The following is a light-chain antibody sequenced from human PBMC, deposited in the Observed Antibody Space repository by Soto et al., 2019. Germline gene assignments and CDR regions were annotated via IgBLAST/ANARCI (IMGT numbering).Light chain of an antibody. J-gene: IGKJ1*01. CDR1: KSVSSD. CDR3: QQYNNLHPTWT. CDR2: GAS. V-gene: IGKV3-15*01. Sequence: EIVMTQSPATLSVSPGERATLSCSASKSVSSDLAWYQQKPGQAPRLLIYGASTRSTGIPARFSGSGSGTEFTLTISSLQSEYFAVYYCQQYNNLHPTWTLGQGTKVDSK.